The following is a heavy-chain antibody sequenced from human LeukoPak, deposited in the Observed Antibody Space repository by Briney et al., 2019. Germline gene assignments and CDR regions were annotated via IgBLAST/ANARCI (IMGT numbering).Heavy chain of an antibody. CDR1: GGSISSSSYY. D-gene: IGHD3-22*01. CDR3: ARQYYYYDSSGSSPAAPLDI. V-gene: IGHV4-39*01. J-gene: IGHJ3*02. Sequence: SETLSLTCTVSGGSISSSSYYWGWIRQPPGKGREWIGSIYYSGSTYYNPSLKSRVTISVDTSKNQFSLKLSSVTAADTAVYYCARQYYYYDSSGSSPAAPLDIWGQGTMVTVSS. CDR2: IYYSGST.